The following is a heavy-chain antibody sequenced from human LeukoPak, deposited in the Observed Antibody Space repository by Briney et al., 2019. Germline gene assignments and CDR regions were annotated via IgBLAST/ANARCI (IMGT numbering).Heavy chain of an antibody. J-gene: IGHJ4*02. CDR3: AKDPGWELTRHFDY. V-gene: IGHV3-9*01. CDR2: ISWNSGSI. D-gene: IGHD1-26*01. Sequence: QSGGSLRLSCAASGFTFDDYAMHWVRQAPGEGLEWVSGISWNSGSIGYADSVKGRFTISRDNAKNSLYLQMNSLRAEDTALYYCAKDPGWELTRHFDYWGQGTLVTVSS. CDR1: GFTFDDYA.